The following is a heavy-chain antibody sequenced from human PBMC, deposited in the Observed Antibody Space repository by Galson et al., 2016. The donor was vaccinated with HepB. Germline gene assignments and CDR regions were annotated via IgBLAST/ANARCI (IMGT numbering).Heavy chain of an antibody. CDR1: GFSFSDYY. Sequence: SLRLSCAASGFSFSDYYMTWIRQAPGKGLEWVSCISSVGTTIYYADSVKGRFTISRDNAKNSLYLQTNSLRADDTAVYFCARDPYYYDSSGYSAFDYWGQGTLVTVSS. CDR2: ISSVGTTI. CDR3: ARDPYYYDSSGYSAFDY. V-gene: IGHV3-11*01. J-gene: IGHJ4*02. D-gene: IGHD3-22*01.